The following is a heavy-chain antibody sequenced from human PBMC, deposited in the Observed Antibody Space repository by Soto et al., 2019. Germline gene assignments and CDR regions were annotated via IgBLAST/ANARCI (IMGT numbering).Heavy chain of an antibody. Sequence: QVQLQESGPGRVKPSQTLSLTCTVSGGSISSGDYYWSWIRQPPGKGMEWIGYIYYSGSTYYNPALPSRVTISVNTSKNQFSLKLSSVTASDTAVSYCARDSYDSSGYSFDYWGQGTLVTVSS. CDR1: GGSISSGDYY. CDR3: ARDSYDSSGYSFDY. V-gene: IGHV4-30-4*01. J-gene: IGHJ4*02. CDR2: IYYSGST. D-gene: IGHD3-22*01.